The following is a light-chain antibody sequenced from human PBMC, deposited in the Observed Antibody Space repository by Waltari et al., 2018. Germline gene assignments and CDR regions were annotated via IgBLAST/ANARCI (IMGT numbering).Light chain of an antibody. Sequence: QSVLTQPPSVSAAPGQRVTISCSGGSSNIGNNYVSWYRQFPGTAPKLLIYENPERPSGIPGRFPGSKSGTSATLDITGLQAGDEADYYCGTWDSSLSGAVLGGGTHLTVL. J-gene: IGLJ7*01. V-gene: IGLV1-51*02. CDR1: SSNIGNNY. CDR2: ENP. CDR3: GTWDSSLSGAV.